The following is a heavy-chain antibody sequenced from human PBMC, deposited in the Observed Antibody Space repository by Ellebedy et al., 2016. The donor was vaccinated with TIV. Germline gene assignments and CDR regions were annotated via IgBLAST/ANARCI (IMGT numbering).Heavy chain of an antibody. CDR2: INHSGST. J-gene: IGHJ3*02. V-gene: IGHV4-34*01. D-gene: IGHD6-19*01. Sequence: SETLSLXCAVYGGSFSGYYWTWIRQPPGKGLEWIGEINHSGSTNYNPSLKSRVTTSADTSKNQFSLKMSSVTAADTAVYHCARHTGYISGWEYDAFDIWGQGTMVTVSS. CDR1: GGSFSGYY. CDR3: ARHTGYISGWEYDAFDI.